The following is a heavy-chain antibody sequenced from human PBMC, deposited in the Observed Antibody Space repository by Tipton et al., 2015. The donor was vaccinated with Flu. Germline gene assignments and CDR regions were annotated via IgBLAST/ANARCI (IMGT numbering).Heavy chain of an antibody. CDR1: GGSISSYY. J-gene: IGHJ4*02. D-gene: IGHD6-13*01. V-gene: IGHV4-59*01. Sequence: TLSLTCTVSGGSISSYYWSWIRQPPGKGLEWIGYIYYSGSTNYNPSLKSRVTISVDTSKNQFSLKLSSVTAADTAVYYCERGRGIAAAGPCDYWGQGTLVTVSS. CDR2: IYYSGST. CDR3: ERGRGIAAAGPCDY.